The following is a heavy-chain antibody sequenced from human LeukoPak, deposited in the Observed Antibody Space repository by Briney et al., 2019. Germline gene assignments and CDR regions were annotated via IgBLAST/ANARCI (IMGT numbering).Heavy chain of an antibody. Sequence: ASVTVSCKASGYTFTSYAMNWVRQAPGQGLEWMGWINTDTGNPTYAQGFTGRFVFSLDTSVSTAYLQISSLKAEDTVVYYCARSCGGDCSDGFDIWGQGTMVTVSS. CDR2: INTDTGNP. D-gene: IGHD2-21*02. CDR1: GYTFTSYA. V-gene: IGHV7-4-1*02. CDR3: ARSCGGDCSDGFDI. J-gene: IGHJ3*02.